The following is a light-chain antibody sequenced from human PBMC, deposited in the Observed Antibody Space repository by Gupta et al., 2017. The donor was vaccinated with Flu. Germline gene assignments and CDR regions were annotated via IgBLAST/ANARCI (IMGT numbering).Light chain of an antibody. CDR3: QQYNNWPPMT. Sequence: IVMTQSPATLSVSPGERATRSCRASQSVSTNLAWYQQTPGQAPRILIYGAFSRATGIPGRFIGSGSGTELTLTISSRQSEDVAVYYCQQYNNWPPMTVGQGTKVESK. V-gene: IGKV3-15*01. CDR1: QSVSTN. CDR2: GAF. J-gene: IGKJ1*01.